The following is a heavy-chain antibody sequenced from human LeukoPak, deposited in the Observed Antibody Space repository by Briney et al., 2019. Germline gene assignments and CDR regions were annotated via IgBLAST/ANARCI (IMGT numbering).Heavy chain of an antibody. CDR2: MNPNSGNT. J-gene: IGHJ6*03. D-gene: IGHD6-13*01. CDR1: GYTFTSYD. Sequence: ASVKVSCKASGYTFTSYDINWVRQATGQGLEWMGWMNPNSGNTGYAQKFQGRVTMTRNTSISTAYMELSSLRSEDTAVYYCARGRGSSSWYWYYYYYMDVWGKGTTVTVSS. CDR3: ARGRGSSSWYWYYYYYMDV. V-gene: IGHV1-8*01.